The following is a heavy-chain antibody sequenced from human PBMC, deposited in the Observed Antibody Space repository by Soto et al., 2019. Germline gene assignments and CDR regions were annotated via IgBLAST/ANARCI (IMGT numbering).Heavy chain of an antibody. CDR3: ARDRWFDP. CDR1: GGSISNHY. Sequence: PSETLSLTCTVSGGSISNHYWNWIRQPPGKGLEWIGNIHKSGTTNYNPSLKSRVIISLDTSKNQFSLKLTSVTAADTAVYYCARDRWFDPWGQGTLVTVSS. J-gene: IGHJ5*02. CDR2: IHKSGTT. V-gene: IGHV4-59*11.